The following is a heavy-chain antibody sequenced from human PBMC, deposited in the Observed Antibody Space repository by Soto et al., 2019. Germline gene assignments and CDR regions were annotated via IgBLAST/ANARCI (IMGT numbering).Heavy chain of an antibody. CDR2: IIYDGSNK. CDR3: ARDVLRTVTTDFDY. CDR1: GFTFSTYA. Sequence: QVQLVESGGSVVQPGRSLRLSCAASGFTFSTYAMHWVRQAPGKGLEWVAVIIYDGSNKYYADSVKGRFTISRDNSKNTLYLEMNSLRPEDTAVYYCARDVLRTVTTDFDYWAQGTLVTVSS. V-gene: IGHV3-30-3*01. D-gene: IGHD4-4*01. J-gene: IGHJ4*02.